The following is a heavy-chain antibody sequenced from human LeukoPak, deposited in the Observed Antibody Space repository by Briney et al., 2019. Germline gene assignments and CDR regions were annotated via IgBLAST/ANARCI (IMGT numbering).Heavy chain of an antibody. J-gene: IGHJ6*03. Sequence: PSETLSLTCTVSGGSISSYYWSWIRQPAGKGLEWIGRIYTSGSTNYNPSLKSRVTMSVDTSKNQFSLKLSSVTAADTAVYYCAREATVAVDTAMAPLMGLWYYYYYMDVWGKGTTVTISS. D-gene: IGHD5-18*01. V-gene: IGHV4-4*07. CDR1: GGSISSYY. CDR2: IYTSGST. CDR3: AREATVAVDTAMAPLMGLWYYYYYMDV.